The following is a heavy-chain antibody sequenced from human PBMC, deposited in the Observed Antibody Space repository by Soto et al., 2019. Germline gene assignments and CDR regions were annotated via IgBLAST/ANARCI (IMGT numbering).Heavy chain of an antibody. Sequence: ASETLSLTCVVSCGSLSDYFWSWIRQPPGMALEWIGEINHLGSINYNPSLKSRVTMSVDTSKNQFSLTLNSVTAADTATYYCARGGISHWAYFYYMDVWDRGTTVTVSS. D-gene: IGHD2-21*01. V-gene: IGHV4-34*01. CDR2: INHLGSI. CDR3: ARGGISHWAYFYYMDV. J-gene: IGHJ6*03. CDR1: CGSLSDYF.